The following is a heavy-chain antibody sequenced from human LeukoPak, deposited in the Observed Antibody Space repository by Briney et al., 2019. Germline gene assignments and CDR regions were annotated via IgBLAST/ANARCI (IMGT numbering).Heavy chain of an antibody. Sequence: ASVKVSCKASGYTFTGYYMHWVRQAPGQGLEWMGWINPDSGGTNYAQKFQGRVTMTRDTSISTAYMELSRLRSDDTAVYYCARAPPTSSSWYFYPEYYMDVWGKGTTVTVSS. J-gene: IGHJ6*03. CDR2: INPDSGGT. D-gene: IGHD6-13*01. V-gene: IGHV1-2*02. CDR1: GYTFTGYY. CDR3: ARAPPTSSSWYFYPEYYMDV.